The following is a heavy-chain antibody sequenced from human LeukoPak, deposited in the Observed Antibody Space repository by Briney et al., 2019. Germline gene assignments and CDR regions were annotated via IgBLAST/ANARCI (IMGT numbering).Heavy chain of an antibody. CDR3: VGGYGWLPDY. J-gene: IGHJ4*02. V-gene: IGHV3-7*04. CDR2: IKQDGSEK. Sequence: PGGSLRLSCVASGFTLSELWMNWVRQAPGKGLEWVANIKQDGSEKNYVDSVKGRFTISRDNAKNSVYLQMNGLRVEDTAVYYCVGGYGWLPDYWGQGTLVTVSS. D-gene: IGHD6-19*01. CDR1: GFTLSELW.